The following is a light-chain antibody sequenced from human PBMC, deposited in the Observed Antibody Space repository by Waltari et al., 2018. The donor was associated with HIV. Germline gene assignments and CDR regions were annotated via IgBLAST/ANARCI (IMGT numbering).Light chain of an antibody. Sequence: DIQMTQSPSTLSASVGDRVTITCRASQSINIWVAWYQQKPGKAPKLLIYKASSLESGVPSRFSGSGSGTEFTPTISSLQPDELATYYCQQYNSYSRTFGQGTKVEIK. CDR3: QQYNSYSRT. CDR2: KAS. V-gene: IGKV1-5*03. J-gene: IGKJ1*01. CDR1: QSINIW.